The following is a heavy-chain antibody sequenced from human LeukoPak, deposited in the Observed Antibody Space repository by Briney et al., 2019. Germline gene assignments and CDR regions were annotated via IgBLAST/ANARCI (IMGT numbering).Heavy chain of an antibody. Sequence: GGSLRLSCAASGFTFSSYAMTWVRQAPGKGPEWVSTISGSGGTTYYADSVKGRFTISRDNSKNTLYLQMNSLRAEDTAVYYCAKARTTVTTYLDYWGQGTLVTVSS. J-gene: IGHJ4*02. CDR2: ISGSGGTT. CDR1: GFTFSSYA. D-gene: IGHD4-17*01. CDR3: AKARTTVTTYLDY. V-gene: IGHV3-23*01.